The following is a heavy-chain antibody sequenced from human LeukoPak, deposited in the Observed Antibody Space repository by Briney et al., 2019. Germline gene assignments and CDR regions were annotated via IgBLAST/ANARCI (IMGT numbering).Heavy chain of an antibody. CDR1: GYTFTGYY. D-gene: IGHD6-19*01. Sequence: ASVKVSCKASGYTFTGYYMHWVRQAPGQGLEWMGRINPNSGGTNYAQKFQGRVTMTRDTSISTAYMELSRLRSDDTAVYYCARDLGDGSGWYWFDYWGQGTLVTVSS. CDR3: ARDLGDGSGWYWFDY. V-gene: IGHV1-2*06. J-gene: IGHJ4*02. CDR2: INPNSGGT.